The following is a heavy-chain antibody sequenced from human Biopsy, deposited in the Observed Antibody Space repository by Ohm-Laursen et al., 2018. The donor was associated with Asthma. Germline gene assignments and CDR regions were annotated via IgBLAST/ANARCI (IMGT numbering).Heavy chain of an antibody. V-gene: IGHV3-9*01. CDR2: TTWNSGSR. Sequence: SLRLSCTASGFNFDDFAMHWVRQAPGKGLEWVAATTWNSGSRVYAVSVKGRFTISRDNAQNSLYLHMNGLKPEDTAVYYCAKPLDTYNFYAYDVWGQGTTVVVSS. CDR3: AKPLDTYNFYAYDV. J-gene: IGHJ6*02. D-gene: IGHD5/OR15-5a*01. CDR1: GFNFDDFA.